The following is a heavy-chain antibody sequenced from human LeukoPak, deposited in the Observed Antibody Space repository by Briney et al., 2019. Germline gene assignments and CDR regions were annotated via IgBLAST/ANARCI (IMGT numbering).Heavy chain of an antibody. CDR1: GGSISSYY. V-gene: IGHV4-59*01. CDR2: IYYSGST. D-gene: IGHD3-16*01. CDR3: ARETSQKGAHYMDV. Sequence: SETLSLTCTVSGGSISSYYWSWIRQPPGKGLEWIGYIYYSGSTNYNPSLKSRVTISVDTSKNQFSLKLSSVTAADTAVYCCARETSQKGAHYMDVWGKGTTVTISS. J-gene: IGHJ6*03.